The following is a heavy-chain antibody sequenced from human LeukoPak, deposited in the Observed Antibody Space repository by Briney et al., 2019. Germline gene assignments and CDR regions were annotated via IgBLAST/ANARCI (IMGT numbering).Heavy chain of an antibody. CDR2: MNPNSGNT. V-gene: IGHV1-8*01. D-gene: IGHD2-15*01. J-gene: IGHJ5*02. CDR1: GYTFTSYD. Sequence: ASVKVSCKASGYTFTSYDINWVRQATGQGLEWMGWMNPNSGNTGYAQKFQGRVTMTRNTSISTAYMELSSLRSEDTAVYYCARVRYCSGGSCYPRSYNWFDPWGQGTLVTVSS. CDR3: ARVRYCSGGSCYPRSYNWFDP.